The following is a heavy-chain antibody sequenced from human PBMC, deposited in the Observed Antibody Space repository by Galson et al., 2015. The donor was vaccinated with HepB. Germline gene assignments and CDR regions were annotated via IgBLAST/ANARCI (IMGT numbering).Heavy chain of an antibody. CDR3: ARGDNWNYGEGLFDY. CDR2: ISGSSSTI. CDR1: GFTFSSYS. J-gene: IGHJ4*02. Sequence: SLRLSCAASGFTFSSYSMNWVRQAPGKGLEWVSYISGSSSTIYYAGSVKGRFTISRDNAKNSLYLQMNSLRAEDTAVYYCARGDNWNYGEGLFDYWGQGTLVTVSS. D-gene: IGHD1-7*01. V-gene: IGHV3-48*01.